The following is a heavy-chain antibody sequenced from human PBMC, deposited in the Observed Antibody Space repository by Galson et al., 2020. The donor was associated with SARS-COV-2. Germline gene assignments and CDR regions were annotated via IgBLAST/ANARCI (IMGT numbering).Heavy chain of an antibody. J-gene: IGHJ6*03. Sequence: SVKVSCKASGGAFNNYINWVRQAPGQGLEWMGGIIPIYGTANYAQKFRGRVTISADDSASTAYMELSSLRSEDTAVYYCAEGGNSDYDFGYYYNYMDVWGKGTTVTVSS. CDR3: AEGGNSDYDFGYYYNYMDV. D-gene: IGHD5-12*01. V-gene: IGHV1-69*13. CDR2: IIPIYGTA. CDR1: GGAFNNY.